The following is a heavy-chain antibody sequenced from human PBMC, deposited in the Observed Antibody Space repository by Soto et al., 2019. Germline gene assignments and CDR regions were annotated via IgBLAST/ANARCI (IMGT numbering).Heavy chain of an antibody. CDR3: AKGGCSNTSCTYYYYYYMGV. Sequence: QVQLVESGGGVVQPGRSLRLSCAASGFTFSSYGMHWVRQAPGKGLEWVAVISYDGSNKYYADSVKGRFTSSRDNSKNTLYLQMNSLRAEDTEVYYCAKGGCSNTSCTYYYYYYMGVWGKGTTVTVSS. V-gene: IGHV3-30*18. D-gene: IGHD2-2*01. CDR1: GFTFSSYG. J-gene: IGHJ6*03. CDR2: ISYDGSNK.